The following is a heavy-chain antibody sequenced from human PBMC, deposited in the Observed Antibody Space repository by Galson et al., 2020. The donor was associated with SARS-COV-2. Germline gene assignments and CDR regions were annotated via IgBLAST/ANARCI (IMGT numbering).Heavy chain of an antibody. Sequence: PGGSLRLSCAASGFTFSSYGVHWVRQAPGKGLEWVAVIWYAGSNKYYADSVKGRFTISRDNSKNTLYLQMNSLRAEDTAVYYCAREWGHSSGWYESSHFDYWGQGTLVTVSS. D-gene: IGHD6-19*01. V-gene: IGHV3-33*01. CDR2: IWYAGSNK. CDR1: GFTFSSYG. CDR3: AREWGHSSGWYESSHFDY. J-gene: IGHJ4*02.